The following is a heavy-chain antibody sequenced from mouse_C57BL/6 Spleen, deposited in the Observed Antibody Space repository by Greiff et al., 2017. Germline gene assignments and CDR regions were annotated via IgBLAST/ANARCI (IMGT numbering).Heavy chain of an antibody. V-gene: IGHV1-82*01. D-gene: IGHD2-3*01. CDR1: GYAFSSSW. J-gene: IGHJ3*01. CDR3: ARDYDGYWFAY. CDR2: IYPGDGDT. Sequence: QVQLQQSGPELVKPGASVKISCQASGYAFSSSWMNWVKQRPGKGLVWIGRIYPGDGDTNYNGKFKGKATLTADKSSSTAYMQLSSLTSEDSAVYFCARDYDGYWFAYWDQGTLVTVSA.